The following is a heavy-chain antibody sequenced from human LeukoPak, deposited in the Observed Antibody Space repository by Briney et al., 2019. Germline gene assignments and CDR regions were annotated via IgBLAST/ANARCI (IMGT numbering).Heavy chain of an antibody. J-gene: IGHJ3*02. CDR3: ARTRYDSSGYYLGDAFDI. Sequence: GGSLRLSCAASVFTFSSYAMHWVRQAPGKGLEWVAVISYDGSNKYYADSVKGRFTISRDNSKNTLYLQMNSLRAEDTAVYYCARTRYDSSGYYLGDAFDIWGQGTMVTVSS. D-gene: IGHD3-22*01. V-gene: IGHV3-30*04. CDR1: VFTFSSYA. CDR2: ISYDGSNK.